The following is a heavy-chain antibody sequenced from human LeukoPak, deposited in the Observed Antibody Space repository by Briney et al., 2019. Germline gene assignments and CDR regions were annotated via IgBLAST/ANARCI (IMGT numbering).Heavy chain of an antibody. CDR3: ARGVARGYSYGYWGRDLYYYYMDV. CDR1: GGSISSYY. CDR2: IYYSGST. J-gene: IGHJ6*03. V-gene: IGHV4-59*01. D-gene: IGHD5-18*01. Sequence: PSETLSLTCTVSGGSISSYYWSWIRQPPGKGLEWIGYIYYSGSTNYNPSLKSRVTISVDTSKNQFSLKLSSVTAADTAVYYCARGVARGYSYGYWGRDLYYYYMDVWGKGTTVTVSS.